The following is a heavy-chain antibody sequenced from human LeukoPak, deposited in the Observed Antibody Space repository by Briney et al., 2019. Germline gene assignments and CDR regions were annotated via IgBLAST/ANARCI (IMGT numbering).Heavy chain of an antibody. D-gene: IGHD2-15*01. CDR1: GFTFSSYG. CDR3: ANLRLSVVAAWD. J-gene: IGHJ4*02. Sequence: GGSLRLSCAASGFTFSSYGMHWVRQAPGKGLEWVAVIWYDGSNKYYADSVKGRFTISRDNSKNTLYLQMNSLRAEDTAVYYCANLRLSVVAAWDWGQGTLVTVSS. CDR2: IWYDGSNK. V-gene: IGHV3-30*02.